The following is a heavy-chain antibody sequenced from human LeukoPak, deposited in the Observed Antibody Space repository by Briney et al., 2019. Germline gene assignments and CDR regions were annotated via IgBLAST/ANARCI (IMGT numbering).Heavy chain of an antibody. J-gene: IGHJ4*02. Sequence: GGSLRLSCAASGFTFSSYGMHWVRQAPGKGLEWVAFIRYDGSNKYYADSVKGRLTISRDNSKNTLYLQMNSLRAEDTAVYYCAKDYDFWSGYPHPFDYWAREPWSPSPQ. CDR1: GFTFSSYG. D-gene: IGHD3-3*01. CDR2: IRYDGSNK. V-gene: IGHV3-30*02. CDR3: AKDYDFWSGYPHPFDY.